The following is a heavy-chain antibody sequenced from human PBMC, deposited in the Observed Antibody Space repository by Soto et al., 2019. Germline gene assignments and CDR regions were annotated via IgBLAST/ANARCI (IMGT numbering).Heavy chain of an antibody. J-gene: IGHJ4*02. Sequence: GGSLRLSCAASGFTFSSYGMHWVRQAPGKGLEWVAVISYDGSNKYYADSVKGRFTISRDNSKNALYLQMNSLRAEDTAVYYCAKDLAGFHYWGQGTLVTVSS. D-gene: IGHD6-19*01. CDR3: AKDLAGFHY. V-gene: IGHV3-30*18. CDR2: ISYDGSNK. CDR1: GFTFSSYG.